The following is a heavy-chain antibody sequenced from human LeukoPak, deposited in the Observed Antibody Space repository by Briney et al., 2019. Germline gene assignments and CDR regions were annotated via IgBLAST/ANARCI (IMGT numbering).Heavy chain of an antibody. J-gene: IGHJ4*02. CDR3: VKSLTLIVAVTRGFDY. Sequence: PGGSLRLSCAASRFTFSSYGMNWVRQAPGKGLEYVSGISSNGGKTYYADSVKGRFTISRDNSKNTLYIQMSSLRVEDTAVYYCVKSLTLIVAVTRGFDYWGQGTPVTVSS. V-gene: IGHV3-64*05. D-gene: IGHD3-22*01. CDR2: ISSNGGKT. CDR1: RFTFSSYG.